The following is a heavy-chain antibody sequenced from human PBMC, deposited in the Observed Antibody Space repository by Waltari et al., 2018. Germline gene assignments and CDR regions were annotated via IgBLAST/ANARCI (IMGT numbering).Heavy chain of an antibody. CDR1: GFRGSYNY. D-gene: IGHD5-12*01. V-gene: IGHV3-53*01. CDR3: ARAGLGSPSQWLQLFDS. Sequence: EVQLVESGGGLIQPGGSLRLSCEASGFRGSYNYMSWVRQAPGKGLEWVSVIHAGGNTYYGDSVKGRFTISRDISKNTVYLQMNSLTVEDSAMYYCARAGLGSPSQWLQLFDSWGQGTLVTVSS. CDR2: IHAGGNT. J-gene: IGHJ4*02.